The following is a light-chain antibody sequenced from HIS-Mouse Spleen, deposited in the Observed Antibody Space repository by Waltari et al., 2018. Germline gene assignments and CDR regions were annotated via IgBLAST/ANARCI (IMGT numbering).Light chain of an antibody. CDR2: EGS. V-gene: IGLV2-23*01. J-gene: IGLJ3*02. CDR3: CSYAGSSTWV. Sequence: QSALTQPASVSGSPGQSITIPCTGTSSDVGSYNLFPWYQHHPGKAPKLRIYEGSKRPSGVSNRFSGSKSGNTASLTISGLQAEDEADYYCCSYAGSSTWVFGGGTKLTVL. CDR1: SSDVGSYNL.